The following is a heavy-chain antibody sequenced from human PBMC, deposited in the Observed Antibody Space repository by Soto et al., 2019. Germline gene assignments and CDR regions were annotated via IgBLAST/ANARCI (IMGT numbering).Heavy chain of an antibody. CDR3: AREPGWLAIDY. J-gene: IGHJ4*02. CDR2: IYTSGST. CDR1: CGSIRCYF. V-gene: IGHV4-4*07. Sequence: ALGNLFPTFPVFCGSIRCYFLGWVRQPAGKGLEWIGRIYTSGSTNYNPSLKSRVTMSVDTSKNQFSLKLSSVTAADTAVYYGAREPGWLAIDYWGQGTLVTVSS. D-gene: IGHD6-19*01.